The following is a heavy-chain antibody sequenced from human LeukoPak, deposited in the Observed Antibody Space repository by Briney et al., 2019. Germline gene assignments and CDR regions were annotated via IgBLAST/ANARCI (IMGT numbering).Heavy chain of an antibody. CDR3: ARLPSS. CDR1: GFTVSSNY. V-gene: IGHV3-66*02. D-gene: IGHD2-2*01. J-gene: IGHJ5*02. CDR2: IYSGGST. Sequence: PGGSLRLSCAASGFTVSSNYMSWVRQAPGKGLEWVSVIYSGGSTYYADSVKGRFTISRDNSRNTLFLQMDSLRADDTAVYYCARLPSSWGQGTLVTVSS.